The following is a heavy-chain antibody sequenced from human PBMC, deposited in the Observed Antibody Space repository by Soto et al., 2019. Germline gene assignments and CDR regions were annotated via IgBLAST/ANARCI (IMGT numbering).Heavy chain of an antibody. Sequence: SETLSLTCAVYGGSFSGYCWSWIRQPPGKGLEWIGEINHSGSTNYNPSLKSRVTISVDTSKNQFSLKLSSVTAADTAVYYCAGNILGYNWFDPWGQGTLVTVSS. J-gene: IGHJ5*02. CDR1: GGSFSGYC. CDR2: INHSGST. D-gene: IGHD7-27*01. CDR3: AGNILGYNWFDP. V-gene: IGHV4-34*01.